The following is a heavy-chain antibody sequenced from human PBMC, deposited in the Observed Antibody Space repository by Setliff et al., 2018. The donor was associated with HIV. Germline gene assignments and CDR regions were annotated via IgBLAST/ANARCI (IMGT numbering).Heavy chain of an antibody. Sequence: GASVTVSCKASGYTFSNHTIHWVRQAPGKRPEWMGWLNAGYGNTKYSQKLQGRVTITRDISASTAYMELSSLRSEDTAVYYCARSGLVYDDVLTGPPTDYWGQGTLVTVPQ. CDR2: LNAGYGNT. D-gene: IGHD3-9*01. J-gene: IGHJ4*02. V-gene: IGHV1-3*01. CDR3: ARSGLVYDDVLTGPPTDY. CDR1: GYTFSNHT.